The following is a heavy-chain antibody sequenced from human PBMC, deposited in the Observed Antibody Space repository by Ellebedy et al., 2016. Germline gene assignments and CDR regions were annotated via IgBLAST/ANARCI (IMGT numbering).Heavy chain of an antibody. Sequence: SETLSLXXTVSGGSISSYYWSWIRQPPGKGLEWVGYIYYSGNTNYNPSLKSRVTISIDTSKNQFSLKLSSVTAADTAVYYCAKASRSALYSSGWYGAFDSWGQGTLVSVSS. CDR2: IYYSGNT. J-gene: IGHJ4*02. CDR3: AKASRSALYSSGWYGAFDS. V-gene: IGHV4-59*01. CDR1: GGSISSYY. D-gene: IGHD6-19*01.